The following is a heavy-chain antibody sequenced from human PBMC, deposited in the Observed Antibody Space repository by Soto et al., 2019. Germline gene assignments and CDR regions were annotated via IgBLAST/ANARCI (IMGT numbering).Heavy chain of an antibody. V-gene: IGHV4-31*03. D-gene: IGHD3-22*01. J-gene: IGHJ4*02. Sequence: SDTLSLTCTVSGVSISSGGYYWRWIRQHPGKGLEWIGYIYYSGSTYYNPSLKSRVTISVDTSKNQFSLKLSSVTAADTAVYYCARDLDSSGYLDYWGQGTLVTVSS. CDR2: IYYSGST. CDR1: GVSISSGGYY. CDR3: ARDLDSSGYLDY.